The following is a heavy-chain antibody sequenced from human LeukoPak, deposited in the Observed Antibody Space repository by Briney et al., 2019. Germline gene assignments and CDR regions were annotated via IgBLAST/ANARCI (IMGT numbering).Heavy chain of an antibody. CDR2: ISYDGSNK. Sequence: PGGSLRLSCAASGFTFSSYGMHWVRQAPGKGLEWVAVISYDGSNKYYADSVKGRFTISRDNSKNTLYLQMNSLRAEDTAVYYCAREGGIVVAGTYYYYGMDVWGQGTTVTVSS. V-gene: IGHV3-30*03. CDR1: GFTFSSYG. J-gene: IGHJ6*02. CDR3: AREGGIVVAGTYYYYGMDV. D-gene: IGHD6-19*01.